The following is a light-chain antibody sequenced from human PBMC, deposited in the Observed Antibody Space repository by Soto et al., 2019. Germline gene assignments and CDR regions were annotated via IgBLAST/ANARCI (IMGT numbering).Light chain of an antibody. CDR1: SSDIGDYNY. V-gene: IGLV2-14*01. Sequence: QSALTQPASVSGSPGQSITIPCTGTSSDIGDYNYVSWYQQHPGKAPKLMTYGVTNRPSGVSNRFSGSKSGNTASLTISGLQAEDEADYFCSSYTKTSTLVLFGGGTKLTVL. J-gene: IGLJ2*01. CDR3: SSYTKTSTLVL. CDR2: GVT.